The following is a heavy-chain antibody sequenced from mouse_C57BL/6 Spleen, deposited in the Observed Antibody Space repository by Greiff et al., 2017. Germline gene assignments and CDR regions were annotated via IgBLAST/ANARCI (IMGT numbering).Heavy chain of an antibody. CDR3: AQERGGYGNPWFAY. CDR2: IDPSDSET. CDR1: GYTFTSYW. J-gene: IGHJ3*01. D-gene: IGHD2-1*01. V-gene: IGHV1-52*01. Sequence: QVQLQQPGAELVRPGSSVKLSCKASGYTFTSYWMHWVKQRPIQGLEWIGNIDPSDSETHYNQKFKDKATLIVDKSSSTAYMQLSSLTSEDSAVYYCAQERGGYGNPWFAYWGQGTLVTVSA.